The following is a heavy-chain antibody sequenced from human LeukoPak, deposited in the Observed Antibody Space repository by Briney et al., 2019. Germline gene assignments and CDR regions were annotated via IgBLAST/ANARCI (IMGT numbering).Heavy chain of an antibody. D-gene: IGHD1-26*01. J-gene: IGHJ4*02. CDR1: GYSFTSFY. CDR3: GRVVYSGTTRGALDY. Sequence: ASVKVSCKASGYSFTSFYIHWVRQAPGQGLEWMGIINPVGGSTTYAQKFQGRVTMTRATSTSTLYMELSSLRSEDTAVYYCGRVVYSGTTRGALDYWGQGTLVTVSS. CDR2: INPVGGST. V-gene: IGHV1-46*01.